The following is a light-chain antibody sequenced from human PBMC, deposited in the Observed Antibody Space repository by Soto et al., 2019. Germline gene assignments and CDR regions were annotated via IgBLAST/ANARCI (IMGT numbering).Light chain of an antibody. CDR3: SSYAGIKNLGV. Sequence: QSALTQPHSASGSPGQAVTISCTGTSSDVGGYKYVSWYQQHPGKAPKLMIFEVNKRPSGVPDRFSGSKSGNTASLTVSGLQAEDEADYDCSSYAGIKNLGVLGTATKVPVL. CDR1: SSDVGGYKY. J-gene: IGLJ1*01. CDR2: EVN. V-gene: IGLV2-8*01.